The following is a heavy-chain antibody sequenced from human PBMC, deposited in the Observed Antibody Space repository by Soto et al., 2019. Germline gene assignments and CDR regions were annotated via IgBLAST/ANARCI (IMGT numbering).Heavy chain of an antibody. CDR3: ATRPYSYDSSAYYVDY. CDR1: GFTFSSYA. V-gene: IGHV3-23*01. CDR2: ISGGGGST. J-gene: IGHJ4*02. Sequence: GGSLRLSCAASGFTFSSYAMSWVRQASGKGLEWVSVISGGGGSTYHADSVKGRFTISRDNSKNTLYLQMNSLRAEDTAVYYCATRPYSYDSSAYYVDYWGQGTLVTVSS. D-gene: IGHD3-22*01.